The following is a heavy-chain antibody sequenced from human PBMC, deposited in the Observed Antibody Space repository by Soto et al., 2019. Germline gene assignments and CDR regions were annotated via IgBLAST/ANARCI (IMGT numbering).Heavy chain of an antibody. D-gene: IGHD3-3*01. V-gene: IGHV3-7*04. CDR2: INKEGTEK. CDR1: GFTFSSFW. Sequence: EVQLVESGGNLVQPGGSLRLSCAASGFTFSSFWMSWVRQAPGKGLEWVASINKEGTEKYHVDSVKGRFTISRDNAKRSLYLQMNSLRAEDTAVYYCAGGAWSPDVWGEGTTVTVSS. CDR3: AGGAWSPDV. J-gene: IGHJ6*04.